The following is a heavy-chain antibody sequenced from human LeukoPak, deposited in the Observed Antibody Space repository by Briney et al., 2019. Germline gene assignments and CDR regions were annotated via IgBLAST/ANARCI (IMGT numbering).Heavy chain of an antibody. Sequence: ASVKVSCKASGGTFSSYAISWVRQAPGQGLEWMGGIIPIFGTANYAQKFQGRVTITADESTSTAYMEPSSLRSEDTAVYYCARPSPYCSSTSCYDGNWFDPRGQGTLVTVSS. V-gene: IGHV1-69*13. J-gene: IGHJ5*02. CDR1: GGTFSSYA. D-gene: IGHD2-2*01. CDR3: ARPSPYCSSTSCYDGNWFDP. CDR2: IIPIFGTA.